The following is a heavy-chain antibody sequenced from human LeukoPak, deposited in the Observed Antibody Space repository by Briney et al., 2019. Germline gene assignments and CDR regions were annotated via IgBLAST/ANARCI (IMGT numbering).Heavy chain of an antibody. Sequence: GSLRLFCGASGFTFDDYAMHWVRQAAGEGLEWVSLIIRDGGRTYYADCVKGRFTISRDNSKDSLYLQMNSLRTEDTALYYCAKDRWKSDTSSWSGLWYWGQGTLVTVSS. CDR2: IIRDGGRT. CDR1: GFTFDDYA. D-gene: IGHD6-13*01. J-gene: IGHJ4*02. V-gene: IGHV3-43*02. CDR3: AKDRWKSDTSSWSGLWY.